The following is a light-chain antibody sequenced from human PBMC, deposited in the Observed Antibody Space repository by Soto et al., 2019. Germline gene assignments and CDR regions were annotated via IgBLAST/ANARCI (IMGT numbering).Light chain of an antibody. J-gene: IGLJ1*01. CDR3: CSYMRNSLYV. CDR2: AVS. Sequence: QSALTQPASVSGSPGQSITISCTGTSSDVGDYNYVSWYQQHPGKAPKLMISAVSNRPSGVSDRFSGSKSGNTASLTISGLQAEDEADYYCSYMRNSLYVCGTGTKVTVL. V-gene: IGLV2-14*01. CDR1: SSDVGDYNY.